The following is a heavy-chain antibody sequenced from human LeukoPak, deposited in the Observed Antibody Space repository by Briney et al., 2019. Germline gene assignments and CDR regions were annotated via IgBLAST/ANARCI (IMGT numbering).Heavy chain of an antibody. J-gene: IGHJ4*02. D-gene: IGHD3-16*01. CDR1: GFTLSSYW. CDR3: AKGGTVLFDY. Sequence: GGSLRLSCAASGFTLSSYWMHWVRQAPGKGLVWVSRINNDGSNTSYADSVTGRFTISRDNAKNTLYLQMNSLRDEDTAVYYCAKGGTVLFDYWGQGTLVTVSS. CDR2: INNDGSNT. V-gene: IGHV3-74*01.